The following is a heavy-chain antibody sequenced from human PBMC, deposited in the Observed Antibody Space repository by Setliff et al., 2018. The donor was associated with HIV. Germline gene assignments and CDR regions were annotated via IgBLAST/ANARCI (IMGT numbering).Heavy chain of an antibody. D-gene: IGHD3-3*01. Sequence: ASVKVSCKASAYTFSDHYIHWVRQAPGQGLEWMGWINPNSGGTNYAQRFQGRVTMTRDTSITTAYMELSSLRSEDTAVYYCARDIPHDYTFWSGSTRFDPWGQGTLVTVSS. CDR2: INPNSGGT. CDR1: AYTFSDHY. J-gene: IGHJ5*02. CDR3: ARDIPHDYTFWSGSTRFDP. V-gene: IGHV1-2*02.